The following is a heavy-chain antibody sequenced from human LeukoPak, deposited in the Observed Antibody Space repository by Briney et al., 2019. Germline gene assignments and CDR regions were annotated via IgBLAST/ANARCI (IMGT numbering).Heavy chain of an antibody. V-gene: IGHV1-69*05. J-gene: IGHJ4*02. CDR2: IIPIFGTA. Sequence: GASVKVSCKASGGTFSSYAISWVRQAPGQGLEWMGGIIPIFGTANYAQKFQGRVTITTDESTSTAYMELSSLRSEDTAVYYCARHMVRGVITYYLDYWGQGTLVTVSS. CDR3: ARHMVRGVITYYLDY. D-gene: IGHD3-10*01. CDR1: GGTFSSYA.